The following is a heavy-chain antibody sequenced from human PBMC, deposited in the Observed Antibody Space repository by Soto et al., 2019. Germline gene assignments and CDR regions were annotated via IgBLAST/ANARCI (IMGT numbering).Heavy chain of an antibody. CDR1: GGSISGRVHS. Sequence: SQTLSLRCTVSGGSISGRVHSWSWIRQPPGKGLEWIGHIFDSGSTYYNPSLKSRLTISVDTSKNQFSLRLSSVTAADTAVYYCAREIMPLTNDWYFDLWGRGTLVTVSS. J-gene: IGHJ2*01. D-gene: IGHD2-8*01. V-gene: IGHV4-30-4*01. CDR3: AREIMPLTNDWYFDL. CDR2: IFDSGST.